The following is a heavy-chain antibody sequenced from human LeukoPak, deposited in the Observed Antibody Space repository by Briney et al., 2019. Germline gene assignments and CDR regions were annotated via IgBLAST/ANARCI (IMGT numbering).Heavy chain of an antibody. D-gene: IGHD3-16*01. CDR2: ISGGSSYI. CDR1: GLTFSSYT. V-gene: IGHV3-21*01. Sequence: GGSLRLSCAASGLTFSSYTMKWVRQAPGKGLEWVSSISGGSSYIYYADSVKGRFTISRDNAKNSLYLQMHSLRAEDTAVYYCARVVWGQLTYYFDYWGQGTLVTVSS. J-gene: IGHJ4*02. CDR3: ARVVWGQLTYYFDY.